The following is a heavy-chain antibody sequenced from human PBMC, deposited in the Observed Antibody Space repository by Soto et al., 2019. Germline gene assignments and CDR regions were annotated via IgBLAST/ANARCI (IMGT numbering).Heavy chain of an antibody. CDR2: ISGSGGST. Sequence: EVQLLESGGGLVQPGGSLRLSCAASGFTFSSYAMRWVRQAPGKGLEWVSAISGSGGSTYYADSGKGRFTISRDNSKNTLYLQMNCLRAEDTAVYYCARRGSGSYYDYWGQGTLVTVSS. CDR1: GFTFSSYA. CDR3: ARRGSGSYYDY. V-gene: IGHV3-23*01. J-gene: IGHJ4*02. D-gene: IGHD1-26*01.